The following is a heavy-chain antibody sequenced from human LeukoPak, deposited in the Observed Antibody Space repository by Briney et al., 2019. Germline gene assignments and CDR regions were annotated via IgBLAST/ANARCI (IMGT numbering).Heavy chain of an antibody. J-gene: IGHJ4*02. CDR1: GFTFRSYA. CDR2: ISGRGGSR. V-gene: IGHV3-23*01. CDR3: AKGVRGYYDILTGYSVGYCDY. D-gene: IGHD3-9*01. Sequence: GGSLRLSCAASGFTFRSYAMSWVRQAPGKGLEGVSAISGRGGSRYYADSVKGRFTISRDNSKNTLYLQMNSLRAEDTAVYYCAKGVRGYYDILTGYSVGYCDYRGQGTLVTLSS.